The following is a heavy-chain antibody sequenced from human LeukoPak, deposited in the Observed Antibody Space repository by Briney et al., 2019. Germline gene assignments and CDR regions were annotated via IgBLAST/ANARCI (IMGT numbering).Heavy chain of an antibody. CDR2: IIPIFGTA. CDR1: GGTFSSYA. V-gene: IGHV1-69*01. Sequence: GSSVKVSCKACGGTFSSYAISWVRQAPGQGLEWMGGIIPIFGTANYAQKFQGRVTITADESTSTAYMELSSLRSEDTAVYYCARGVVVTTGDAFDIWGQGTMVTVSS. CDR3: ARGVVVTTGDAFDI. D-gene: IGHD2-21*02. J-gene: IGHJ3*02.